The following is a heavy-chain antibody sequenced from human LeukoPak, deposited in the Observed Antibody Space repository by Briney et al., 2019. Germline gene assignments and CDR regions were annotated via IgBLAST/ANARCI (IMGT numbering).Heavy chain of an antibody. V-gene: IGHV3-7*01. CDR1: GFTFSSYW. Sequence: GGSLRLSCAASGFTFSSYWMSWVRQAPGKGLEWVANIKQDGSEKYYVDSVKGRFTISRDNAKNSLYLQMNSLRAEDTAVYYCARDFYDSSGSNGFDYWGQGTLVTVSS. CDR2: IKQDGSEK. J-gene: IGHJ4*02. CDR3: ARDFYDSSGSNGFDY. D-gene: IGHD3-22*01.